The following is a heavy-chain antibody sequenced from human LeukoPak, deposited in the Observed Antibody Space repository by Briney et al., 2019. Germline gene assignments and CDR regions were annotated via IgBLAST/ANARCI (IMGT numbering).Heavy chain of an antibody. CDR3: ARTFGSYFAYDAFDI. J-gene: IGHJ3*02. V-gene: IGHV4-39*01. CDR2: IYYSGST. D-gene: IGHD1-26*01. Sequence: SETLSLTCTVSGGSISSSSYYWGWIRQPPGKGLEWIGSIYYSGSTYCNPSLKSRVTISVDTSKNQFSLKLSSVTAADTAVYYCARTFGSYFAYDAFDIWGQGTMVTVSS. CDR1: GGSISSSSYY.